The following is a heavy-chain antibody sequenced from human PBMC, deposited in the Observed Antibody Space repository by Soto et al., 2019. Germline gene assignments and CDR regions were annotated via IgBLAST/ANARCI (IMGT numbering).Heavy chain of an antibody. J-gene: IGHJ6*02. CDR3: VRDWSTFWGMDV. V-gene: IGHV3-7*01. CDR1: GFTFSSYW. Sequence: GGSLRLSCAASGFTFSSYWMNWVRQAPGKGLEWVANIKQDGSEKYYVDSVKGRFAISRDNAKDSLFLQMNNLRAEDTAVYYCVRDWSTFWGMDVWGQGTTVTVSS. CDR2: IKQDGSEK.